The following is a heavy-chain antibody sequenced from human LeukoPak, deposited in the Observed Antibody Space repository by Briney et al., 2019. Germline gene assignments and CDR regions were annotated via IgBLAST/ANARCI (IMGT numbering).Heavy chain of an antibody. Sequence: GGSLRLSCAASGFSFINYAMSWVRQAPGKGLEWVSAIGGSGTRTYNADSVKGRFTISRDNSKNTLYLQMNSLRAEDTAVYYCARDTSSRGYSLDYWGQGTLVTVAS. J-gene: IGHJ4*02. CDR2: IGGSGTRT. D-gene: IGHD3-16*02. CDR1: GFSFINYA. V-gene: IGHV3-23*01. CDR3: ARDTSSRGYSLDY.